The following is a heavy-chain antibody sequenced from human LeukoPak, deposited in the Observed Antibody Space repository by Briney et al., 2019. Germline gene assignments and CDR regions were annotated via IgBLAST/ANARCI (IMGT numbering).Heavy chain of an antibody. Sequence: GGSLRLSCAASGFTFSDYYMSWIRQAPGKGLEWVSYISSSGSTIYYADSVKGRFTISRDNAKNSLYLQMNSLRSEDTAVYYCARAFGGHDEWYYFDYWGQGTLVTVSS. D-gene: IGHD5-12*01. V-gene: IGHV3-11*01. CDR1: GFTFSDYY. CDR3: ARAFGGHDEWYYFDY. J-gene: IGHJ4*02. CDR2: ISSSGSTI.